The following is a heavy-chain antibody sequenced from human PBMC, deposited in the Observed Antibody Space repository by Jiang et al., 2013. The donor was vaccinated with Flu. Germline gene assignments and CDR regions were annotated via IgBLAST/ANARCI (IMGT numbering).Heavy chain of an antibody. CDR2: IYYSGST. CDR1: GGSVSSGSYY. Sequence: GSGLVKPSETLSLTCTVSGGSVSSGSYYWSWIRQPPGKGLEWIGYIYYSGSTNYNPSLKSRVTISVDTSKNQFSLKLSSVTAADTAVYYCARGDSSGWYEGYYFDYWGQGTLVTVSS. CDR3: ARGDSSGWYEGYYFDY. J-gene: IGHJ4*02. D-gene: IGHD6-19*01. V-gene: IGHV4-61*01.